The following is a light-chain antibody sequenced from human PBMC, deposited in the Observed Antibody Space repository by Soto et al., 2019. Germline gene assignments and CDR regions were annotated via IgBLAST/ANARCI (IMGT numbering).Light chain of an antibody. CDR2: DNS. CDR3: QSYDSSLSGSV. CDR1: SSNIGAGYD. Sequence: QSVLTQPPSVSGAPGQRVTISCTGSSSNIGAGYDVPWYQQFPGAAPKLLIFDNSDRPSGVPDRFSGSKSGTSASLAITGLQAEDEAGYYCQSYDSSLSGSVFGGGTKLTVL. V-gene: IGLV1-40*01. J-gene: IGLJ2*01.